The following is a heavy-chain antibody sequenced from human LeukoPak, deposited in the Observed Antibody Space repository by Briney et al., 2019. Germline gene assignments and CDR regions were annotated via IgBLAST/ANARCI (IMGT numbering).Heavy chain of an antibody. CDR1: GFTFSSYG. CDR2: IWYDGSNK. CDR3: ARDRFSSGYPLEY. D-gene: IGHD3-22*01. Sequence: PGGSLRLSCAASGFTFSSYGMHWVRQAPGKGLEWVAVIWYDGSNKYYADSVKGRFTISRDNSKNTLYLQMNSLRAEDTAVYYCARDRFSSGYPLEYWGQGTLVTVSS. V-gene: IGHV3-33*01. J-gene: IGHJ4*02.